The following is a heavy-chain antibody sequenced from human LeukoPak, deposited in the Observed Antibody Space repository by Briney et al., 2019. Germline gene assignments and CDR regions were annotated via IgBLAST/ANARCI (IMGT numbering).Heavy chain of an antibody. V-gene: IGHV4-38-2*02. CDR1: GYSISSGYY. CDR3: ASLDSGWYQFPFDY. Sequence: SETLSLTCSVSGYSISSGYYWGWIRQPPGKGLEWIGEINHSGSTNYNPSLKSRVTISVDTSKNQFSLKLSSVTAADTAVYYCASLDSGWYQFPFDYWGQGTLVTVSS. J-gene: IGHJ4*02. D-gene: IGHD6-19*01. CDR2: INHSGST.